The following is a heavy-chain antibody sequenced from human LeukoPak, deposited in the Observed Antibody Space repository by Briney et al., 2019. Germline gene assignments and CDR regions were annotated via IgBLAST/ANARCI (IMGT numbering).Heavy chain of an antibody. CDR2: IYHSGST. J-gene: IGHJ5*02. Sequence: SGTLSLTCAVSGGSISSSNWWGWVRQPPGKGLEWIGEIYHSGSTNYNPSLKSRVTISVDKSKNQLSLKLSSVTAADTAVYYCARASLLNIAAAGINSFDPWGQGTLVTVSS. V-gene: IGHV4-4*02. D-gene: IGHD6-13*01. CDR3: ARASLLNIAAAGINSFDP. CDR1: GGSISSSNW.